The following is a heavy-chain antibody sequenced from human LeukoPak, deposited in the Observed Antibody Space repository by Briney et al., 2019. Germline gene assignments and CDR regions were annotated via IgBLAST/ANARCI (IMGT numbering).Heavy chain of an antibody. CDR2: IDISGGST. CDR3: ANEVRPNDY. V-gene: IGHV3-23*01. Sequence: QSGGSLRLSCTASGFTFSSLAMCWVRQAPGKGLEWVSSIDISGGSTYYADSAEGRFTISRDNSKNTLYLQMNGLRVEDTALYYCANEVRPNDYWGQGTLVTVSS. J-gene: IGHJ4*02. D-gene: IGHD1-1*01. CDR1: GFTFSSLA.